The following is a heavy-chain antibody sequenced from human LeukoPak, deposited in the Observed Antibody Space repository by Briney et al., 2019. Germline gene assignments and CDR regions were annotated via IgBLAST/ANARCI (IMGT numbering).Heavy chain of an antibody. D-gene: IGHD5-18*01. V-gene: IGHV1-46*01. CDR1: GYTFTSYY. CDR2: INPSGGST. CDR3: ARVCEDTAKVREYYYYGMDV. Sequence: ASVKVSCKASGYTFTSYYMHWVRQAPGQGLEWMGIINPSGGSTSYAQKFQGRVTMTRDTSTSTVYMELSSLRSEDTAVYYCARVCEDTAKVREYYYYGMDVWGQGTTVTVSS. J-gene: IGHJ6*02.